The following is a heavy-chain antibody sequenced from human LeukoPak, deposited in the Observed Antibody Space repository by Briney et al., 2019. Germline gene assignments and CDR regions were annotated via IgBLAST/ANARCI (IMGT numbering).Heavy chain of an antibody. CDR1: GFTFSSYA. CDR3: AKRSVWGYSSSRNGGKDY. D-gene: IGHD6-13*01. J-gene: IGHJ4*02. V-gene: IGHV3-23*01. CDR2: ISGSGGST. Sequence: GGSLRLSCAASGFTFSSYAMSWVRQAPGKGLEWVSAISGSGGSTYYADSVKGRFTISRDNSKNTLYLQMNSLRAEDTAVYYCAKRSVWGYSSSRNGGKDYWGQGTLVTVSS.